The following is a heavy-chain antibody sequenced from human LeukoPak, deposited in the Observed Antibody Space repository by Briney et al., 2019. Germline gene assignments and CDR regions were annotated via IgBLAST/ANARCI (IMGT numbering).Heavy chain of an antibody. CDR1: GFTFTSAW. Sequence: GSLRLSCAASGFTFTSAWMTWVRQAPGKGLESVDRIKSEADGGTSDYATAVKGRFIISRNDSDNTLYLQMNSLKTEDTAMYYCCTPSGATALSPSFGLWGQGTLVTVSS. J-gene: IGHJ4*02. V-gene: IGHV3-15*01. CDR2: IKSEADGGTS. D-gene: IGHD3-10*01. CDR3: CTPSGATALSPSFGL.